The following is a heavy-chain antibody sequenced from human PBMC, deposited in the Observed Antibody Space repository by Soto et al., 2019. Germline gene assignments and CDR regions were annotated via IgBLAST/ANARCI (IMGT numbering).Heavy chain of an antibody. J-gene: IGHJ6*02. CDR2: IDPSDSYT. CDR3: ARHIGYCSSTSCYEVSLYGMDV. D-gene: IGHD2-2*01. V-gene: IGHV5-10-1*01. Sequence: PGESLKISCKGSGYSFTIYWISWVRQMPGKGLEWMGRIDPSDSYTNYSPSFQGHVTISADKSISTAYLQWSSLKASDTAMYCCARHIGYCSSTSCYEVSLYGMDVWGQGTTVTVSS. CDR1: GYSFTIYW.